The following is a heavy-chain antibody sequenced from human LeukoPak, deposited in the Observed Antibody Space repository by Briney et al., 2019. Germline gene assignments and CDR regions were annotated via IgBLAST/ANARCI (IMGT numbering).Heavy chain of an antibody. Sequence: ASVKVSCKASGGTFSSYAISWVRQAPGQGLEWMGWMNPNSGNTGYAKKFQGRVTMTRNTSISTAYMELSSLRSEDTAVYYCARGIRHYYDSSGRTRRYYYYYMDVWGKGTTVTVSS. CDR2: MNPNSGNT. CDR1: GGTFSSYA. J-gene: IGHJ6*03. V-gene: IGHV1-8*02. CDR3: ARGIRHYYDSSGRTRRYYYYYMDV. D-gene: IGHD3-22*01.